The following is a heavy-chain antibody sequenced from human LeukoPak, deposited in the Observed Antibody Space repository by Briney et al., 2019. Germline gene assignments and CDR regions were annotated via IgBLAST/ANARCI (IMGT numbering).Heavy chain of an antibody. CDR3: ARDSNDSSSWYYYYGMDV. J-gene: IGHJ6*02. D-gene: IGHD6-13*01. CDR1: GGTFSSYA. Sequence: ASVKVSCKASGGTFSSYAISWVRQAPGQGLEWMGRIIPILGIANYAQKFQGRVTITADKSTSTAYMELSSLRSEDTAGYYCARDSNDSSSWYYYYGMDVWGQGTTVTVSS. V-gene: IGHV1-69*04. CDR2: IIPILGIA.